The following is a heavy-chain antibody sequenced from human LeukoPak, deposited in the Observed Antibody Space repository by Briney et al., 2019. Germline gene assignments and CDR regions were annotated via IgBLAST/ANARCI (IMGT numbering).Heavy chain of an antibody. D-gene: IGHD3-10*01. CDR2: ISYDGSNK. CDR1: GFTFSSYG. CDR3: ARDLDYGSGSLDY. J-gene: IGHJ4*02. Sequence: GGSLRLSCAASGFTFSSYGMNWVRQAPGKGLEWVAVISYDGSNKYYADSVKGRFTISRDNSKNTLYLQMNSLRAEDTAVYYCARDLDYGSGSLDYWGQGTLVTVSS. V-gene: IGHV3-30*03.